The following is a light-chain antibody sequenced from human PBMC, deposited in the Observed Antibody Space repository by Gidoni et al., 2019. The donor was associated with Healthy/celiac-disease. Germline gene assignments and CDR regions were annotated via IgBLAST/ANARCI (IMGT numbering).Light chain of an antibody. J-gene: IGKJ1*01. V-gene: IGKV3-11*01. CDR3: QQRSNWPPWT. CDR2: DAS. Sequence: EIVLTQSPATLSLSPGARATLSGRSSQRVSRYLAWYQQKPGQAPRLLIYDASNRATGIPARFSGSGSGTDFTLTISSLEPEDFAVYYCQQRSNWPPWTFGQGTKVEIK. CDR1: QRVSRY.